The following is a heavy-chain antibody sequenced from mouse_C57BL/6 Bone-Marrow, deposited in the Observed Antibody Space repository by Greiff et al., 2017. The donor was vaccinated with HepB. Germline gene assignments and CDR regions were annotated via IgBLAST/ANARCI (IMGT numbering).Heavy chain of an antibody. D-gene: IGHD1-1*01. CDR2: ISDGGSYT. CDR3: ARDLIYYYGSSSPGAMDY. CDR1: GFTFSSYA. J-gene: IGHJ4*01. Sequence: EVMLVESGGGLVKPGGSLKLSCAASGFTFSSYAMSWVRQTPEKRLEWVATISDGGSYTYYPDNVKGRFTISRDNAKNNLYLQMSHLKSEDTAMYYCARDLIYYYGSSSPGAMDYWGQGTSVTVSS. V-gene: IGHV5-4*01.